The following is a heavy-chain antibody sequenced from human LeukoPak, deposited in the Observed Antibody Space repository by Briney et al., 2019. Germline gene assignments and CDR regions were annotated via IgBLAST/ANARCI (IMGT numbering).Heavy chain of an antibody. J-gene: IGHJ3*02. Sequence: GGSLRLSCAASGFTFSSYWMHWVRQAPGKGLVWVSRINTDGSSTSYADSEKGRFTISRDNSKNTLYLQMNSLRAEDTAVYYCATRKELLRWNPLGNDAFDIWGQGTMVTVSS. CDR1: GFTFSSYW. CDR2: INTDGSST. V-gene: IGHV3-74*01. D-gene: IGHD1-26*01. CDR3: ATRKELLRWNPLGNDAFDI.